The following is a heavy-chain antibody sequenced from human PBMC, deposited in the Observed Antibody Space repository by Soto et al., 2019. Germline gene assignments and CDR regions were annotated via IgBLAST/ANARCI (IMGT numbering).Heavy chain of an antibody. D-gene: IGHD5-18*01. CDR2: INHSGST. J-gene: IGHJ4*02. V-gene: IGHV4-34*01. CDR1: GGSFSGYY. CDR3: ARGVGYSYEGY. Sequence: QVQLQQWGAGLLKPSETLSLTCAVYGGSFSGYYWSWIRQPPGKGLEWIGEINHSGSTNYNPSLKSRVTISVDTSKNQFSRKLSSVTAADTAVYYCARGVGYSYEGYWGQGTLVTVSS.